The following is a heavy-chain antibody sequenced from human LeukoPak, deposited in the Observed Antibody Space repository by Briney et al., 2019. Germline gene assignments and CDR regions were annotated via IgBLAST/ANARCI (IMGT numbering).Heavy chain of an antibody. CDR1: GFTFSSYA. Sequence: GGSLRLSCAASGFTFSSYAMHWVRQAPGKGLEWVAVISYDGSNKYYADSVKGRFTISRDNSKNTLYLQMTSLRGEDTAVYYCAKGSRGARPYYFDDWGQGTLVTVAS. J-gene: IGHJ4*02. V-gene: IGHV3-30-3*01. CDR2: ISYDGSNK. D-gene: IGHD3-10*01. CDR3: AKGSRGARPYYFDD.